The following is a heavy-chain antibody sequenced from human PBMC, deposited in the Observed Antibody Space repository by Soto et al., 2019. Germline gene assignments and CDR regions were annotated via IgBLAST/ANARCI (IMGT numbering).Heavy chain of an antibody. CDR2: ISSSSSYI. J-gene: IGHJ4*02. Sequence: EMQLVESGGGLVKPGGSLRLSCAASGFTFTSYSMNWVRQAPGKGLEWVSSISSSSSYISYADSVKGRFTISRDNAKNSLYLQMNSLRAEDTAVYYSASDWGGYPIRSYWGQGTLVTVSS. CDR1: GFTFTSYS. CDR3: ASDWGGYPIRSY. D-gene: IGHD5-12*01. V-gene: IGHV3-21*02.